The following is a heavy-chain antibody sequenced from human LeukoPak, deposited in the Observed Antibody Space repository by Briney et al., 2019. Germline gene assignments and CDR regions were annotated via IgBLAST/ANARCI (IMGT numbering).Heavy chain of an antibody. J-gene: IGHJ5*02. Sequence: PSETLSFTCTVSGGSISSYYWSWIRQSPGKGLEWIGYIYTSGSTNYNPSLKSRVTISVDTSKNQFSLELSSVTAADTPVYYCARETYNWNSNWFDPWGQGTLVSVSS. CDR2: IYTSGST. D-gene: IGHD1-7*01. V-gene: IGHV4-59*01. CDR3: ARETYNWNSNWFDP. CDR1: GGSISSYY.